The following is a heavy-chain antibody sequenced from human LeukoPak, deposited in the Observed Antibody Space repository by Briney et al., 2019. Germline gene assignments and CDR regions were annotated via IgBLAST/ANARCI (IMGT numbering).Heavy chain of an antibody. CDR1: GFIFGSFW. D-gene: IGHD6-19*01. Sequence: GGSLRLSCEASGFIFGSFWMTWVRQAPGKGLEWVANIKQDASETYYVDSVKGRFIISRDSPKNSLYLQLNSLRAEDTAIYYCARQGSYSNVWFFDYWGQGALVTVSS. CDR2: IKQDASET. V-gene: IGHV3-7*01. J-gene: IGHJ4*02. CDR3: ARQGSYSNVWFFDY.